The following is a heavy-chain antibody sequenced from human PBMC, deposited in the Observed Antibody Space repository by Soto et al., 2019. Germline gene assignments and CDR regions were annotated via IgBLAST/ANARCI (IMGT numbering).Heavy chain of an antibody. Sequence: SWIRQPPGKALEWLARIDWDDDKYYSTSLKTRLTISKDTSKNQVVLTMTNMDPVDTATYYCARTTYQYCSGGSCYSIDYWGQGTLVTVSS. CDR2: IDWDDDK. J-gene: IGHJ4*02. D-gene: IGHD2-15*01. V-gene: IGHV2-70*11. CDR3: ARTTYQYCSGGSCYSIDY.